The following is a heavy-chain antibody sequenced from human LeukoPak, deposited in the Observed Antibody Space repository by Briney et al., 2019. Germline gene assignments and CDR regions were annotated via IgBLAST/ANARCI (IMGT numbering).Heavy chain of an antibody. J-gene: IGHJ4*02. D-gene: IGHD1-26*01. CDR3: AREARVGGALQY. Sequence: GGSLRLSCAASGLTLSTYWMHWVRQAPGKGPEWVARINPDGSIRTYANSVQGRVTISRDTAKDTLFLQMNSLRAEDTAVYYCAREARVGGALQYWGQGTPVTVSS. CDR2: INPDGSIR. CDR1: GLTLSTYW. V-gene: IGHV3-74*03.